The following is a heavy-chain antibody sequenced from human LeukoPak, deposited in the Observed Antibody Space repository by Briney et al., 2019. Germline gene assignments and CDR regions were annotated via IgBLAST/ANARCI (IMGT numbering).Heavy chain of an antibody. D-gene: IGHD3-22*01. V-gene: IGHV4-30-2*01. J-gene: IGHJ4*02. Sequence: PSQTLSLTCAVSGGSISSGGYSWSWTRQPPGKGLEWIGYIYHSGSTYYNPSLKSRVTISVDRSKNQFSLKLSSVTAADTAVYYCAREVKQNYYDSSGYLDYWGQGTLVTVSS. CDR2: IYHSGST. CDR1: GGSISSGGYS. CDR3: AREVKQNYYDSSGYLDY.